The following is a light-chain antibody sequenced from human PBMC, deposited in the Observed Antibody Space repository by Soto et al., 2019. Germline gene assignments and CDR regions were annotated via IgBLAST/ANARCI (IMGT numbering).Light chain of an antibody. J-gene: IGLJ1*01. V-gene: IGLV2-14*01. CDR1: NSDVGGYDH. CDR2: EVS. Sequence: LTQPASVSGSPGQSITISCTGTNSDVGGYDHVSWYQLRPGKAPKLLISEVSDRPSGVPDRFSGSKSGNTAALTISGLQAEDEADYYCTSFTSRSTRVFGTGTKVT. CDR3: TSFTSRSTRV.